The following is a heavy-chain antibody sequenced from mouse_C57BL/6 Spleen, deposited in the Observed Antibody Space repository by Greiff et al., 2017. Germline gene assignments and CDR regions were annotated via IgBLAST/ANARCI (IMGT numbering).Heavy chain of an antibody. Sequence: QVQLQQSGPELVKPGASVKISCKASGYAFSSSWMNWVKQRPGKGLEWIGRIYPGDGDTNYNGKFKGKATLTADKSSSTAYMELRSLTSEDSAVYYCARGSYYGSSYWYFDVWGTGTTVTVSS. CDR1: GYAFSSSW. D-gene: IGHD1-1*01. V-gene: IGHV1-82*01. CDR2: IYPGDGDT. CDR3: ARGSYYGSSYWYFDV. J-gene: IGHJ1*03.